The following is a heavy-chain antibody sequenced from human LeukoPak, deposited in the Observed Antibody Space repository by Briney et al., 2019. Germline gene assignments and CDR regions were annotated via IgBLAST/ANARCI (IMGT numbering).Heavy chain of an antibody. CDR1: GYTFTGYY. Sequence: GASVKVSCKASGYTFTGYYMHWVRQAPGQGLEWMGWINPNSGGTNYAQKFQGRVTMTRDTSISTAYMELSRLRSDDTAVYYCARCWGLWELYYMDVWGKGTTVTISS. CDR2: INPNSGGT. J-gene: IGHJ6*03. D-gene: IGHD1-26*01. V-gene: IGHV1-2*02. CDR3: ARCWGLWELYYMDV.